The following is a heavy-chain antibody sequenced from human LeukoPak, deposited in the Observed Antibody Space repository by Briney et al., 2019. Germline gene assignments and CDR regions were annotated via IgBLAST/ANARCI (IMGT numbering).Heavy chain of an antibody. D-gene: IGHD5-24*01. Sequence: SETLSLTCTVSGGSISSYYWSWIRQPPGKGLEWIGYIYYSGSTNYNPSLKSRVTISVVTSKNQFSLKLGSVTAADTAVYYCARSRGERWLPFDDFDIWGQGTMVTVSS. V-gene: IGHV4-59*01. CDR2: IYYSGST. J-gene: IGHJ3*02. CDR3: ARSRGERWLPFDDFDI. CDR1: GGSISSYY.